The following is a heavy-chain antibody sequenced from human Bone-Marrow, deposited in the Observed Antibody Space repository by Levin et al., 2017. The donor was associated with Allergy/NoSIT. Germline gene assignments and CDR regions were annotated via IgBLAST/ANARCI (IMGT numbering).Heavy chain of an antibody. CDR1: GFRFSIYW. D-gene: IGHD3-10*01. Sequence: QTGGSLRLSCAASGFRFSIYWMNWVRQVPGKGPVLISRIASDESITNYADSVNGRFTVSRDNAKSTLYLQMESLRVEDTAVYYCVREGHGYNAGLEYWGQGALVTVSS. V-gene: IGHV3-74*01. CDR3: VREGHGYNAGLEY. J-gene: IGHJ4*02. CDR2: IASDESIT.